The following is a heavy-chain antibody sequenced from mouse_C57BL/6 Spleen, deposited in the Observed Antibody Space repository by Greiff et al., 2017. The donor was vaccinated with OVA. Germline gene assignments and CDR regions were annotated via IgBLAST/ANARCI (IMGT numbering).Heavy chain of an antibody. J-gene: IGHJ1*03. D-gene: IGHD1-1*01. CDR1: GYSFTGYF. V-gene: IGHV1-20*01. Sequence: VQLQQSGPELVKPGDSVKISCKASGYSFTGYFMNWVMQSHGKSLEWVGRINPYNGDTFYNQKFKGKATLTVDKSSSTAHMELRSLTSEDSAVYYGARAYDYGSSHWYFDVWGTGTTVTVSS. CDR2: INPYNGDT. CDR3: ARAYDYGSSHWYFDV.